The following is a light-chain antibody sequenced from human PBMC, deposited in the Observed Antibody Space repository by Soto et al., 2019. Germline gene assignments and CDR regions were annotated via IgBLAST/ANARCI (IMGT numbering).Light chain of an antibody. J-gene: IGKJ1*01. CDR2: GAS. CDR3: QQYGSSPRT. V-gene: IGKV3-20*01. CDR1: QSVSSSY. Sequence: EIVLTQPPGTLSLSPGERATLSCRASQSVSSSYLAWYQQKPGQAPRLLIYGASSRATGIPDRFSGSGSGTEFTLTISRLEPEDFAVYYCQQYGSSPRTFGQGTKVEIK.